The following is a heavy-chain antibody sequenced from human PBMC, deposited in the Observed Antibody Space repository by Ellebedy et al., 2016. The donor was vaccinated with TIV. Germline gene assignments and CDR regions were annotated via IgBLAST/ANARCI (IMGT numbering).Heavy chain of an antibody. J-gene: IGHJ6*02. D-gene: IGHD3-10*01. CDR2: IYPGDSDT. V-gene: IGHV5-51*01. CDR3: TRRMVRGGIRYAMDV. Sequence: GESLKISCQASGYSFTNYWIGWVRQMPGKGLEWVGNIYPGDSDTRYSPSFEGQVTISVDKSISTAYLQWNSLKASDTATYYCTRRMVRGGIRYAMDVWGQGTTVTVSS. CDR1: GYSFTNYW.